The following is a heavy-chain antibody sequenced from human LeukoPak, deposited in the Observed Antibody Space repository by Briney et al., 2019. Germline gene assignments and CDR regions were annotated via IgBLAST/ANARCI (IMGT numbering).Heavy chain of an antibody. Sequence: SETLSLTCTVSGGSIIDYHWSWIRQPPGKGLEWIGYIHYSGSTKYNPSLKSRVTISVDTSKNQFSLKLSPVTTADTAVYFCARDRTIAAGDDYYYYGMDVWGQGTTVTVSS. V-gene: IGHV4-59*01. J-gene: IGHJ6*02. D-gene: IGHD6-13*01. CDR1: GGSIIDYH. CDR3: ARDRTIAAGDDYYYYGMDV. CDR2: IHYSGST.